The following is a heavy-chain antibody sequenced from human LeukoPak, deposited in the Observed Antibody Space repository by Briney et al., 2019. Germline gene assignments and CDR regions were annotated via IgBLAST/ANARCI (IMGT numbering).Heavy chain of an antibody. Sequence: GGSLRLSCAASGFTFSHYGVHWVRQAPGKGLEWVAVISYDGSNKYYADSVRGRFTISRDNSKNTVFLEMNSLRAEDTAVYYCSTSPSFGSSWYQFNYWGQGTLVTVSS. CDR1: GFTFSHYG. V-gene: IGHV3-30*03. D-gene: IGHD6-13*01. CDR3: STSPSFGSSWYQFNY. CDR2: ISYDGSNK. J-gene: IGHJ4*02.